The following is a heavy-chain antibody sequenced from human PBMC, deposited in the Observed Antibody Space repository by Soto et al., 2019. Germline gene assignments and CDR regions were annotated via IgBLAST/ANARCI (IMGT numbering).Heavy chain of an antibody. CDR2: ISYSGST. D-gene: IGHD6-19*01. CDR3: ARRRYSIGWSTNWFDP. Sequence: SETLSLTCTVSGGSISSSNYYWGWIRQPPGKGLEWIGSISYSGSTYYNPSLKGRVTMSVDTSKNQFSLKLTSVTAADTAVYYCARRRYSIGWSTNWFDPWGQGTLVTVSS. V-gene: IGHV4-39*01. CDR1: GGSISSSNYY. J-gene: IGHJ5*02.